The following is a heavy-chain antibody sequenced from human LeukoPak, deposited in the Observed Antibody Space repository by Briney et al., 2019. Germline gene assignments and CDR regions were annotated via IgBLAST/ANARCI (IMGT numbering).Heavy chain of an antibody. J-gene: IGHJ4*02. CDR3: EREGYLTNNRNSMDY. D-gene: IGHD1-7*01. V-gene: IGHV3-64*02. Sequence: AGGSLRLSWVASGFTFVTYAMHWVRQAPGKGLECVSAMSTNGRDTHYADSVKGRFTISRDNSKNTLYLQMGSLRAEDMAVHYYEREGYLTNNRNSMDYWGQGTLVTVSS. CDR2: MSTNGRDT. CDR1: GFTFVTYA.